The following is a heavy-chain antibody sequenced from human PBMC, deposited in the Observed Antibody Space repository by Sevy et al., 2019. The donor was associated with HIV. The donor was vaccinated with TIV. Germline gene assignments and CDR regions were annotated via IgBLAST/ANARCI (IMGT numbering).Heavy chain of an antibody. V-gene: IGHV3-15*01. Sequence: GGSLRLSCTVSGFTFTNAWMNWVRQAPGKGLEWVGRIKSNTDGGTTDYAAPVKGRFSISRDDSKNTLYLQMNSLKTEDTAVYYCATFSQPTDYWGRGTLVTVSS. CDR3: ATFSQPTDY. CDR2: IKSNTDGGTT. J-gene: IGHJ4*02. CDR1: GFTFTNAW.